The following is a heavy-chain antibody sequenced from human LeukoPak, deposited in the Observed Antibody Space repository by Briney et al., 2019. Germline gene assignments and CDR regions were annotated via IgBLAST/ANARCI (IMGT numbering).Heavy chain of an antibody. CDR3: ARFIAAAGTGYYYYGMDV. D-gene: IGHD6-13*01. CDR1: GGSISSSSYY. CDR2: IYYSEST. V-gene: IGHV4-39*01. Sequence: PSETLSLTCTVSGGSISSSSYYWGWIRQPPGKGLEWIGSIYYSESTYYNPSLKSRVTISVDTSKNQFSLKLSSVTAADTAVYYCARFIAAAGTGYYYYGMDVWGQGTTVTVSS. J-gene: IGHJ6*02.